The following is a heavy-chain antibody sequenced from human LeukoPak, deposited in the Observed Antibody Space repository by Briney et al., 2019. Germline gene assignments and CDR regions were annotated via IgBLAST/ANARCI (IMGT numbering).Heavy chain of an antibody. J-gene: IGHJ4*02. CDR1: GFTFSSYG. D-gene: IGHD3-22*01. V-gene: IGHV3-30*02. CDR3: AKGDMYYYDSSGYYYDY. CDR2: IRYDGSNK. Sequence: TGGSLRLSCAASGFTFSSYGMHWVRQAPGKGLEWVAFIRYDGSNKYYADSVKGRFTISRDNSKNTLYLQMNSLRAEDTAVYYCAKGDMYYYDSSGYYYDYWGQGTLVTVSS.